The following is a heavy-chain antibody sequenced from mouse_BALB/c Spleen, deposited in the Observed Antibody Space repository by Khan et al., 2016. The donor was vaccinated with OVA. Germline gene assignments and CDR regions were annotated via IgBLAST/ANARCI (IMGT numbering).Heavy chain of an antibody. J-gene: IGHJ3*01. CDR3: ARVVYGTFAY. Sequence: VRLQQSGPELVKPGASMKISCKASGYSFTGYILNWVKQSHGKNLEWIGLVNPNNGDPTYNQNFKGKATLTIDKSSSTAYMELLSLTSEDSAVYYCARVVYGTFAYWGQWTLVSVSA. CDR2: VNPNNGDP. D-gene: IGHD2-1*01. V-gene: IGHV1-37*01. CDR1: GYSFTGYI.